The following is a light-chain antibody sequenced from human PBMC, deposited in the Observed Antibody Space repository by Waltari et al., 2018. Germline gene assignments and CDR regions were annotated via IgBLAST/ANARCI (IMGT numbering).Light chain of an antibody. CDR3: LHRSNWPPLFT. J-gene: IGKJ3*01. V-gene: IGKV3-11*01. Sequence: EIVLTQSPVTLSLSPGERATLSCRASQSVSRYLAWYQQKPGQAPRLLIYDTFSRARCIPARFSGSGSGTDFTLTISSLEPEDFAVYYCLHRSNWPPLFTFGPGTKVDIK. CDR1: QSVSRY. CDR2: DTF.